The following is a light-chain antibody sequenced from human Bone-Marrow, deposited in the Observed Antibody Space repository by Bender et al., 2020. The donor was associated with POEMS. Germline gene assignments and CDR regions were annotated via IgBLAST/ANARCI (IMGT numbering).Light chain of an antibody. CDR2: EDS. Sequence: SYVLTQPPSVSVAPGQTARITCGGDNVGRKSVHWYQQKPGQAPVLVVYEDSDRPSGIPERFSGSKSGNTASLTISGLQAEDMSDYYCCSYASRRTWVFGGGTKLTVL. CDR1: NVGRKS. V-gene: IGLV3-21*02. J-gene: IGLJ3*02. CDR3: CSYASRRTWV.